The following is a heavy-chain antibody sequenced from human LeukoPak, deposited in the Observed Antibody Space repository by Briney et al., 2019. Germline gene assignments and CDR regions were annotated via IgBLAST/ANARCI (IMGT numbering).Heavy chain of an antibody. J-gene: IGHJ6*04. CDR3: AELGITMIGGV. Sequence: GGSLRLSCAASGFTFSSYAMSWVRQAPGKGLEWVAIMNEYGFEIFYVDSVKGRFIISRDNARNSLYLQMNNLRAEDTAVYYCAELGITMIGGVWGKGTTVTISS. D-gene: IGHD3-10*02. CDR2: MNEYGFEI. V-gene: IGHV3-7*01. CDR1: GFTFSSYA.